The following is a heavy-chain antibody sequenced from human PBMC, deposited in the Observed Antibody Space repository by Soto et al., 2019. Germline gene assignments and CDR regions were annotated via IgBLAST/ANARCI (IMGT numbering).Heavy chain of an antibody. CDR3: AREIRRYDFWSGYYDPYYYYGRDV. D-gene: IGHD3-3*01. J-gene: IGHJ6*02. CDR2: INPSGGST. CDR1: GYTFTSYY. V-gene: IGHV1-46*01. Sequence: ASVKVSCKASGYTFTSYYMHWVRQAPGQGLEWMGIINPSGGSTSYAQKFQGRVTMTRDTSTSTVYMELSSLRSEDTAVYYCAREIRRYDFWSGYYDPYYYYGRDVWGQGTTVTVSS.